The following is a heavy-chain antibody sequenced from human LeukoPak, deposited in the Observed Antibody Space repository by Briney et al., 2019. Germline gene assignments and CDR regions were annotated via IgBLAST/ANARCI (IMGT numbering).Heavy chain of an antibody. CDR3: ARGPKRVYCSGGSCYSGRFDP. D-gene: IGHD2-15*01. CDR2: INHSGST. V-gene: IGHV4-39*07. Sequence: PSETLSLTCTVSGGSIRMSSYFWSWIRQPPGKGLEWIGEINHSGSTNYNPSLKSRVTISVDTSKNQFSLKLSSVTAADTAVYYCARGPKRVYCSGGSCYSGRFDPWGQGTLVTVSS. J-gene: IGHJ5*02. CDR1: GGSIRMSSYF.